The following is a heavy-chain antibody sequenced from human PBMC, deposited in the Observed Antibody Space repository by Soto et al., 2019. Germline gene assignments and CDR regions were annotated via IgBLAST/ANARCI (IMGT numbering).Heavy chain of an antibody. CDR3: ARDPSYFDF. CDR1: GFTFSSYS. CDR2: ISSTSSYI. J-gene: IGHJ4*02. V-gene: IGHV3-21*02. Sequence: EVQLVESGGGLVKPGGSLRLSCAASGFTFSSYSMNWVRQAPGKGLEWVSSISSTSSYIYYAHSVRGRFTISRDNAKNSLYLQLNSLRAEDTAVYYCARDPSYFDFWGQGTLVTVSS.